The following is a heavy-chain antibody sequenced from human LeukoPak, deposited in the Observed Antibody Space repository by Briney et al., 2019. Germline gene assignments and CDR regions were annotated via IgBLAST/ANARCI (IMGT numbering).Heavy chain of an antibody. J-gene: IGHJ4*02. CDR2: ISYDGSNK. CDR3: ASAPQYNWNDDYFDY. V-gene: IGHV3-30*04. D-gene: IGHD1-20*01. CDR1: GFTFSSYA. Sequence: GGSLRLSCAASGFTFSSYAMHWVRQAPGKGLEWVAVISYDGSNKYYADSVKGRFTISRDNSKNTLYLQMNSLRAEDTAVYYCASAPQYNWNDDYFDYWGQGTLVTVSS.